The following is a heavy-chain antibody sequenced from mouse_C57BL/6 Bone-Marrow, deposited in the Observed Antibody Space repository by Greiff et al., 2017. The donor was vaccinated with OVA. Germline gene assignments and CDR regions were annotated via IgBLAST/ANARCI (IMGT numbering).Heavy chain of an antibody. CDR1: GFTFSSYA. CDR3: ARELGRYAMDY. V-gene: IGHV5-4*01. J-gene: IGHJ4*01. CDR2: ISDGGSYT. D-gene: IGHD4-1*01. Sequence: EVQGVESGGGLVKPGGSLKLSCAASGFTFSSYAMSWVRQTPEKRLEWVATISDGGSYTYYPDNVKGRFTISRDNAKNNLYLQMSHLKSEDTAIYYCARELGRYAMDYWGQGTSVTVSS.